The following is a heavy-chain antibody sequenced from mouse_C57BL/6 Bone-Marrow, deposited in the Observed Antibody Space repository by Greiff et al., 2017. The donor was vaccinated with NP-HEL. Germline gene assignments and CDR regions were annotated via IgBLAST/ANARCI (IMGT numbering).Heavy chain of an antibody. CDR2: IYPRDGST. Sequence: QVQLQQSDAELVKPGASVKISCKVSGYTFTDHTIHWMKQRPEQGLEWIGYIYPRDGSTKYNEKFKGKATLTADKSSSTAYMQLNSLTSEDSAVYFCARRDDYYGSSPWFAYWGQGTLVTVSA. CDR1: GYTFTDHT. V-gene: IGHV1-78*01. CDR3: ARRDDYYGSSPWFAY. D-gene: IGHD1-1*01. J-gene: IGHJ3*01.